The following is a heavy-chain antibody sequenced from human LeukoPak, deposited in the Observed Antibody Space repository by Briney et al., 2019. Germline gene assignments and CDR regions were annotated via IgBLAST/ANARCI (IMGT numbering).Heavy chain of an antibody. D-gene: IGHD3-9*01. CDR1: GVTFDDYA. J-gene: IGHJ6*02. CDR2: ISWNSGSI. CDR3: AEDGRYYDILTGYHYGMDV. V-gene: IGHV3-9*01. Sequence: GGSLRLSCAASGVTFDDYAMHWVRQAPGKGLEWVSGISWNSGSIGYADSVKGRFTISRDNAKNSLYLQMNSLRAEDTALYYCAEDGRYYDILTGYHYGMDVWGQGTTVTVSS.